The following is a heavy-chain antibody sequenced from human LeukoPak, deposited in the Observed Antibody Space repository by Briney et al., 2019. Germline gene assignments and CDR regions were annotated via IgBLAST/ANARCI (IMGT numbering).Heavy chain of an antibody. CDR2: IRYDGSNK. J-gene: IGHJ4*02. V-gene: IGHV3-30*02. CDR3: AKDILAAIFGGFDY. Sequence: GGSLRLSCAASGFTFSSYGMHWVRQAPGKGLEWVAFIRYDGSNKHYADSVKGRFTISRDNSKNTLYLQMNSLRAEDTAVYYCAKDILAAIFGGFDYWGQGTLVTVSS. CDR1: GFTFSSYG. D-gene: IGHD1-26*01.